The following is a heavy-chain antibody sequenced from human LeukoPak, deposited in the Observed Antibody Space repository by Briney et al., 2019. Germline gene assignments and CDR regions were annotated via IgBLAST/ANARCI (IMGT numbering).Heavy chain of an antibody. V-gene: IGHV3-23*01. Sequence: PGGSLRLSCAASGFTFSSYAMSWVRQAPGKGLEWVSAISGSGGSTYYADSVKGRFTISRDNSKNTLYLQMNSLRAEDTAVCYCAKAGDSGGYYYFDYWGQGTLVTVSS. CDR3: AKAGDSGGYYYFDY. CDR1: GFTFSSYA. J-gene: IGHJ4*02. CDR2: ISGSGGST. D-gene: IGHD3-22*01.